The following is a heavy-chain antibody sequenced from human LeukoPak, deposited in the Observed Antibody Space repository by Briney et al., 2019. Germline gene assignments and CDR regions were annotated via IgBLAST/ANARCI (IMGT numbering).Heavy chain of an antibody. CDR1: GFTVSSNY. CDR3: ASVNPPVYYGMDV. V-gene: IGHV3-66*01. CDR2: IYSGGST. D-gene: IGHD1-14*01. J-gene: IGHJ6*02. Sequence: GGSLRLSCAASGFTVSSNYMSWVRQAPGKGLEWVSVIYSGGSTYYAGSVKGRFTISRDNSKNTLYLQMNSLRAEDTAVYYCASVNPPVYYGMDVWGQGTTVTVSS.